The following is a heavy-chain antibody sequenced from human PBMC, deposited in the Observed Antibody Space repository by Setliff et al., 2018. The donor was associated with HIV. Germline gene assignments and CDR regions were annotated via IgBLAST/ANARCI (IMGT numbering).Heavy chain of an antibody. CDR3: ARDWVDTAMADDY. CDR1: GFAFSDYS. V-gene: IGHV3-48*01. Sequence: PGGSLRLSCVASGFAFSDYSMNWVRQAPGKGLEWVSYISSDSSTIYYADSVKGRFTISRDNAKNSLYLQRNSLRAEDTAVYYCARDWVDTAMADDYWGQGTLVTVSS. D-gene: IGHD5-18*01. J-gene: IGHJ4*02. CDR2: ISSDSSTI.